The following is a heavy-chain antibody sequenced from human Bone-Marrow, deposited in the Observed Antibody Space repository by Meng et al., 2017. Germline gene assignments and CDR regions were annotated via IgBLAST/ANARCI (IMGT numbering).Heavy chain of an antibody. V-gene: IGHV4-34*01. CDR3: ARGRPRVLLWFGEFFYFDY. Sequence: SETLSLTCAVYGGSFSGYYWSWIRQPPGKGLEWLGEINHSGSTNYNPSLKSRVTISVDTSKNQFSLKLSSVTAADTAVYYCARGRPRVLLWFGEFFYFDYWGQGTLVTVSS. J-gene: IGHJ4*02. D-gene: IGHD3-10*01. CDR2: INHSGST. CDR1: GGSFSGYY.